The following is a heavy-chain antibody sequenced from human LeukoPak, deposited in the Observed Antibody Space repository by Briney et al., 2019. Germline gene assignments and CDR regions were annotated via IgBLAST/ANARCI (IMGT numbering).Heavy chain of an antibody. V-gene: IGHV3-30-3*01. D-gene: IGHD1-26*01. J-gene: IGHJ4*02. Sequence: GGSLRLSCAASGFTFGTYAMHWVRQAPGKGLEWVAIISYDGSNKYYADSVKGRFTISRDNSKNTLYLQMNSLRAEDTAVYYCARDRSYRYFDYWGQGTLVTVSS. CDR1: GFTFGTYA. CDR2: ISYDGSNK. CDR3: ARDRSYRYFDY.